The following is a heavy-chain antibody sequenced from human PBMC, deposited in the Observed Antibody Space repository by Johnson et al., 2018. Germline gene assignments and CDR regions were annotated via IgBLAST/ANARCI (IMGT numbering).Heavy chain of an antibody. CDR1: GGSFSCYY. J-gene: IGHJ1*01. CDR2: INHSGST. CDR3: GRLGTYYYDSSGYLEYFQH. V-gene: IGHV4-34*01. D-gene: IGHD3-22*01. Sequence: VQLQQWGAGLLKPSETLSLTCAVYGGSFSCYYWSWIRQPPGKGLEWIGEINHSGSTNYNPSLKSRVTISVETSKNQFSLKLSSVTAADTAVYYCGRLGTYYYDSSGYLEYFQHWGQGTLVTVSS.